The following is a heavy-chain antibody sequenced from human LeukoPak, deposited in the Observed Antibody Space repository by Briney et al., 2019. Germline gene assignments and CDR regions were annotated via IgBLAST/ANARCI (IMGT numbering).Heavy chain of an antibody. J-gene: IGHJ5*02. D-gene: IGHD3-16*02. V-gene: IGHV4-4*02. Sequence: PGGSLRLSCAASGFSVSSHYMSWVRQPPGKGLEWIGEIFHSGSTNYNPSLKSRVTISVDKSKNQFSLKLRSVTAADTAVYYCARDLGLRWGDLSLSPAWGQETLVTVPS. CDR2: IFHSGST. CDR3: ARDLGLRWGDLSLSPA. CDR1: GFSVSSHY.